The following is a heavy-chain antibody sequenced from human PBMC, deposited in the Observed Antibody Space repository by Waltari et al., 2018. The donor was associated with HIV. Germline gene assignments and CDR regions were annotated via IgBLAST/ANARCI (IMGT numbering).Heavy chain of an antibody. V-gene: IGHV3-20*04. CDR2: INWNDSGR. Sequence: EVQLVESGGAVVRPGGSLRLSCVVSGFTFDEYGMSWVRQAPGKGLEWVSIINWNDSGRAYSESVEGRFIISRDNAKNSLHLQMNNLRVEDTALYYCARALGPTGEGTKFYYGLDVWGQGTTVTVSS. CDR3: ARALGPTGEGTKFYYGLDV. D-gene: IGHD3-10*01. J-gene: IGHJ6*02. CDR1: GFTFDEYG.